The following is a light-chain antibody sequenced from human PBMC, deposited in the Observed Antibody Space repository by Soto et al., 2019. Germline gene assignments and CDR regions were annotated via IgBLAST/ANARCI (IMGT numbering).Light chain of an antibody. CDR3: SSYTRSSTHV. Sequence: QSALTQPASVSGSPGQSITISCTGTSSDVGGYNYVSWYQQHPGKAPKLMIYEVSNRPSGVSNRFSGSKSGNTASLTISGLQAEDEADYYCSSYTRSSTHVFGTGTKLTVL. CDR2: EVS. J-gene: IGLJ1*01. CDR1: SSDVGGYNY. V-gene: IGLV2-14*01.